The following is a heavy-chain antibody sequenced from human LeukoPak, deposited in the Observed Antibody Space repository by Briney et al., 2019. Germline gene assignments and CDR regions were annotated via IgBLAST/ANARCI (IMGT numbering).Heavy chain of an antibody. V-gene: IGHV3-23*01. D-gene: IGHD6-19*01. CDR2: ISGSGGNT. CDR3: AQVLGQWLLHGALDY. CDR1: GFTFSSYA. J-gene: IGHJ4*02. Sequence: GGSLRLSCAASGFTFSSYAMNWVRQAPGKGLEWVSIISGSGGNTYYADSMKGRFTISRDNSKNTLYLQMNSLRAEDTAVYYCAQVLGQWLLHGALDYWGQGTLVTVSS.